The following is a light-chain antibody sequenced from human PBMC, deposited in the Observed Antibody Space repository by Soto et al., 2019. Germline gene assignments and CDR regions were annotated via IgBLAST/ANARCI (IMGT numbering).Light chain of an antibody. CDR3: QQYDTSPTYT. CDR2: GSS. V-gene: IGKV3-20*01. Sequence: EIVMTQSPGTLSLSPGERATLSCRASQIVSTTFLAWYQQKPGQAPRLLIYGSSSRAPGIPDRFSGSVSATDFTLTISRLEHEDGAVYYCQQYDTSPTYTFGQGTKLEI. J-gene: IGKJ2*01. CDR1: QIVSTTF.